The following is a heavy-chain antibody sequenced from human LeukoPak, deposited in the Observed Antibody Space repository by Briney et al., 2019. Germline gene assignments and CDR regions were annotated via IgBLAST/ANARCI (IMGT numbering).Heavy chain of an antibody. V-gene: IGHV3-23*01. J-gene: IGHJ4*02. CDR3: ARDATAGYGSGSYSPVYFDY. CDR2: ISGSGGST. CDR1: GFTFSSYA. D-gene: IGHD3-10*01. Sequence: GGSLRLSCAASGFTFSSYAMSWVRQAPGKGLEWVSAISGSGGSTYYADSVKGRFTISRDNSKNTLYLQMNSLRAEDTAVYYCARDATAGYGSGSYSPVYFDYWGQGTLVTVSS.